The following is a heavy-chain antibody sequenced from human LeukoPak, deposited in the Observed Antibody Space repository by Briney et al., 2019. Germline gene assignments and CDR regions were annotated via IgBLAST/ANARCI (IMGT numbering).Heavy chain of an antibody. J-gene: IGHJ4*02. Sequence: GGSLRLSCAASGFTFSSYAMHWVRQAPGKGLGWVAVISYDGSNKYYADSVKGRFTISRDNSKNTLYLQMNSLRAEDTVVYYCARDRVGATSSDYWGQGTLVTVSS. CDR3: ARDRVGATSSDY. CDR1: GFTFSSYA. CDR2: ISYDGSNK. D-gene: IGHD1-26*01. V-gene: IGHV3-30-3*01.